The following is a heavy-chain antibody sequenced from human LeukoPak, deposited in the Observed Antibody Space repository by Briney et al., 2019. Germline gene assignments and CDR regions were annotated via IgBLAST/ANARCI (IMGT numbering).Heavy chain of an antibody. CDR2: ISSSGSTI. J-gene: IGHJ6*03. Sequence: PGGSLRLSCAASGFTFSSYSMNWVRQAPGKGLEWVSYISSSGSTIYYADSVKGRFTISRDNAKNSLYLQMNSLRAEDTALYYCARGDGGSGTTNYYYYMDVWGKGTTVTVSS. CDR3: ARGDGGSGTTNYYYYMDV. V-gene: IGHV3-48*04. CDR1: GFTFSSYS. D-gene: IGHD3-10*01.